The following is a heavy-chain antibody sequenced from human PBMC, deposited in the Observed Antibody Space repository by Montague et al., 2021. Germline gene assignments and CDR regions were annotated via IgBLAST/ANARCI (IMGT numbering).Heavy chain of an antibody. D-gene: IGHD5-12*01. V-gene: IGHV4-4*02. Sequence: SETLSLTCAVSGDSLSSSNWWTWVRQPPGKGLEWIGEIYHSGSTNYNPSLKSRVTMSVDKSKSQFSLRLTSVTAADTAVYFCARYHVSIVTTTTSAYHYYGMDVWGQGTTVTVSS. J-gene: IGHJ6*02. CDR3: ARYHVSIVTTTTSAYHYYGMDV. CDR1: GDSLSSSNW. CDR2: IYHSGST.